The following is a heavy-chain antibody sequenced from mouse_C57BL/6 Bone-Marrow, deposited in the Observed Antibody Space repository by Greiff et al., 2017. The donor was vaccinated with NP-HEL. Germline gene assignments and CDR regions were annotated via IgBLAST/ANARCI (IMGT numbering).Heavy chain of an antibody. Sequence: DVHLVESGGDLVKPGGSLKLSCAASGFTFSSYGMSWVRQTPDKRLEWVATISSGGSYTYYPDSVKGRFTISRDNAKNTLYLQMSSLKSEDTAMYYCARRTVVDYAMDYWGQGTSVTVSS. CDR2: ISSGGSYT. J-gene: IGHJ4*01. V-gene: IGHV5-6*01. CDR3: ARRTVVDYAMDY. CDR1: GFTFSSYG. D-gene: IGHD1-1*01.